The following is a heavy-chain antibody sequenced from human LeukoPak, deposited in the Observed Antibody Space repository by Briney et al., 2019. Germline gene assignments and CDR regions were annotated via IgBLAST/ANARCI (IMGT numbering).Heavy chain of an antibody. V-gene: IGHV3-7*01. D-gene: IGHD2-21*01. J-gene: IGHJ4*02. CDR1: GFTFSSCW. CDR2: IKQDGSEK. Sequence: GGSLRLSCAASGFTFSSCWLSWVRQAPGKGLEWVANIKQDGSEKYYVDSVRGRFSISRDNAKNSLYLQMINLRAEDTAVYYCARSPIAQARWGYYFDYWGQGTLVTVSS. CDR3: ARSPIAQARWGYYFDY.